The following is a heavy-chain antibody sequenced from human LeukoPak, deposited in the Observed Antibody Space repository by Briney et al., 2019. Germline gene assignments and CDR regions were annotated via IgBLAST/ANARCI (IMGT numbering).Heavy chain of an antibody. CDR3: ARDSSPNKYYYDSSGYSY. CDR1: GFTFSSYW. D-gene: IGHD3-22*01. J-gene: IGHJ4*02. V-gene: IGHV3-7*01. Sequence: PGGSLRLSCAASGFTFSSYWMSWVRQAPGKGLEWVANIKQDGSEKYYVDSVKGRFTISRDNAKNSLCLQMNSLRAEDTAVYYCARDSSPNKYYYDSSGYSYWGQGTLVTVSS. CDR2: IKQDGSEK.